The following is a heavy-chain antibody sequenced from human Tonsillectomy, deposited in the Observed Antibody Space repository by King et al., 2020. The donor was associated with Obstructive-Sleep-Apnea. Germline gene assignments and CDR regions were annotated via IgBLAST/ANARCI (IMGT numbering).Heavy chain of an antibody. Sequence: VQLVESGGGLVQPGGSLRLSCAASGFTFSSYWMSWVRQAPGKGLEWVANIKQDGSEKYYVDSVKGRFTISRDNAKNSLYLQMNSLRAEDTAVYYCARDSPAYDFWSGSGQNDYWGQGTLVTVSS. J-gene: IGHJ4*02. CDR3: ARDSPAYDFWSGSGQNDY. CDR2: IKQDGSEK. D-gene: IGHD3-3*01. CDR1: GFTFSSYW. V-gene: IGHV3-7*03.